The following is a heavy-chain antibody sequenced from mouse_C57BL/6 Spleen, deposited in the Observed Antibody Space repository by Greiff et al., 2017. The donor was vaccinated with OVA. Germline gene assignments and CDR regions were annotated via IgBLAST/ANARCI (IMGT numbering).Heavy chain of an antibody. Sequence: LQQSGAELVMPGASVKLSCKASGYTFTSYWMHWVKQRPGQGLEWIGEIDPSDSYTNYNQKFKGKSTLTVDKSSSTAYMQLSSLTSEDSAVYYCARRGYDYDERAWFAYWGRGTLVTVSA. V-gene: IGHV1-69*01. D-gene: IGHD2-4*01. CDR1: GYTFTSYW. CDR3: ARRGYDYDERAWFAY. CDR2: IDPSDSYT. J-gene: IGHJ3*01.